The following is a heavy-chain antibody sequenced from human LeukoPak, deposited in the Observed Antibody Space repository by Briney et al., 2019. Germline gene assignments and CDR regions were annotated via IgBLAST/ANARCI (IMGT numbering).Heavy chain of an antibody. D-gene: IGHD2-2*02. CDR3: TTEAQGYCSSTSCYTGRFQIDY. J-gene: IGHJ4*02. CDR1: GLTLSYYW. CDR2: IKRVGGEE. V-gene: IGHV3-7*01. Sequence: GGSLRLSCAASGLTLSYYWMSWVRQAPGKGLEWVANIKRVGGEEYYVDSLKGRFTISRDNAKNSLYLQMNSLRAEDTDVYYCTTEAQGYCSSTSCYTGRFQIDYWGQGTLVTVSS.